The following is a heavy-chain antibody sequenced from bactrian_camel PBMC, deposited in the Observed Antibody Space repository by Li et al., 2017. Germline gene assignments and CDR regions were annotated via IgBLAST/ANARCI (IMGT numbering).Heavy chain of an antibody. D-gene: IGHD6*01. CDR2: IGDGIGSLT. CDR1: GFTFSSFY. V-gene: IGHV3-2*01. CDR3: ATIGLSWELTC. Sequence: HVQLVESGGGLVQPGGSLRLSCAASGFTFSSFYMSWARQAPGKGLEWVSSIGDGIGSLTYYVDSVKGRFAISRDNDKNTMYLQMNSLKSEDTAQYFCATIGLSWELTCWGQGTQVTVS. J-gene: IGHJ4*01.